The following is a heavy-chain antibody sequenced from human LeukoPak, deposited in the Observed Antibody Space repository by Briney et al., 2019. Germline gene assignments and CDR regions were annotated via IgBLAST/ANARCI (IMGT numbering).Heavy chain of an antibody. CDR3: AKEGRFGELSHYYFDY. D-gene: IGHD3-10*01. CDR2: IRYDGSVK. Sequence: GRSLRLSCAASGFTFSTYAMHWVRQAPGKGLEWVTAIRYDGSVKHYADSVKGRFSTSRDNSKNTVYLQMDSLRAEDTAVYYCAKEGRFGELSHYYFDYWGQGTLVTVSS. J-gene: IGHJ4*02. V-gene: IGHV3-33*03. CDR1: GFTFSTYA.